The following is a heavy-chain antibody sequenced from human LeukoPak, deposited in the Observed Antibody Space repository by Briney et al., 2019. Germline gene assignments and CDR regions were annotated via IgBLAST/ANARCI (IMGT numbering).Heavy chain of an antibody. CDR2: IYSGGST. D-gene: IGHD4-17*01. CDR1: GFTVSSNY. Sequence: GGSLRLSCAASGFTVSSNYMSWVRQAPGKGLEWVSVIYSGGSTYYADSVKGRFTISRDNSKNTLYLQMNSLRAEDTAVYYCARDAGNGDLYYYYYYGMDVWGQGTTVTVSS. CDR3: ARDAGNGDLYYYYYYGMDV. V-gene: IGHV3-66*02. J-gene: IGHJ6*02.